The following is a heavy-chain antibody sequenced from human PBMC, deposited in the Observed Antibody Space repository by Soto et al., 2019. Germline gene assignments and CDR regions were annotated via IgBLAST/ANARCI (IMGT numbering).Heavy chain of an antibody. Sequence: SVKVSCKASGGTFSSYAISWVRQAPGQGLEWTGGIIPIFGTANYAQKFQGRVTITADESTRTTYMELSSLRSEDTALYYCARDNLEDVDLRGYYFDSWGQGTQVTVSS. CDR1: GGTFSSYA. V-gene: IGHV1-69*13. CDR2: IIPIFGTA. J-gene: IGHJ4*02. D-gene: IGHD2-15*01. CDR3: ARDNLEDVDLRGYYFDS.